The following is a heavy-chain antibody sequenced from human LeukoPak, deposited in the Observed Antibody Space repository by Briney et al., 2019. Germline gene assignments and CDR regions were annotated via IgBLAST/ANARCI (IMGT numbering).Heavy chain of an antibody. V-gene: IGHV4-4*07. D-gene: IGHD3-10*01. J-gene: IGHJ4*02. Sequence: SETLSLTCTVAGASISSYYWSWIRQVAGKGREWIGRIYTSGTTDYNTSLKSRVTMSVDTSKNQFSLELRSVTAADTAVYFCARGSGYVDYWGQGTLVTVSS. CDR3: ARGSGYVDY. CDR1: GASISSYY. CDR2: IYTSGTT.